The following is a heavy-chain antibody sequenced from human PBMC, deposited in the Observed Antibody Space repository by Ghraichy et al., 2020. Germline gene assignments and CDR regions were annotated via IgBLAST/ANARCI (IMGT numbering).Heavy chain of an antibody. CDR1: GGTFSSYA. CDR3: AIDVDTAMVQRWFDP. J-gene: IGHJ5*02. V-gene: IGHV1-69*13. CDR2: IIPIFGTA. Sequence: SVKVSCKASGGTFSSYAISWVRQAPGQGLEWMGGIIPIFGTANYAQKFQGRVTITADESTSTAYMELSSLRSEDTAVYYCAIDVDTAMVQRWFDPWGQGTLVTVSS. D-gene: IGHD5-18*01.